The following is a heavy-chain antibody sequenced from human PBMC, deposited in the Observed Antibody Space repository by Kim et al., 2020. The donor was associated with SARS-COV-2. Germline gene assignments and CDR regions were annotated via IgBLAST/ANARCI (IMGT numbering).Heavy chain of an antibody. J-gene: IGHJ5*02. CDR3: ARDPAAQGPNWFDP. V-gene: IGHV3-21*01. Sequence: ADSVEGRFTISRDNAKNSLYLQMNSLRAEDTAVYYCARDPAAQGPNWFDPWGQGTLVTVSS. D-gene: IGHD2-2*01.